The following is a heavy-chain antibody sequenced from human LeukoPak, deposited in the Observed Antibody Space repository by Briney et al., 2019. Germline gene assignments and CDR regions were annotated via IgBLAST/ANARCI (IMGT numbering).Heavy chain of an antibody. Sequence: SETLSLTCTVSDGSITNYYWSWIRQPPGKGLEWIGHIYYSGSTNYNPSLKSRVTISVDTSKNQFSLKLSSVTAADTAVYYCARGAYSSGWYRSIGAEYFQHWGQGTLVTVSS. CDR2: IYYSGST. CDR3: ARGAYSSGWYRSIGAEYFQH. V-gene: IGHV4-59*01. J-gene: IGHJ1*01. CDR1: DGSITNYY. D-gene: IGHD6-19*01.